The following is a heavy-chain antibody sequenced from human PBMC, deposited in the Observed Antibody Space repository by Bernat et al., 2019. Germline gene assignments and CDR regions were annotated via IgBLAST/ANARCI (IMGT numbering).Heavy chain of an antibody. Sequence: QVQLVESGGGVVQPGRSLRLSCAASGFSFSSYGMHWVRQAPGKGLEWVAIISYHGSNKYYADSVKGRFTISRDNSKNALYLRLSSLRAEDTAVYYWAKGEKTFPDIDYWGQGTLVTVSS. CDR2: ISYHGSNK. V-gene: IGHV3-30*18. CDR3: AKGEKTFPDIDY. D-gene: IGHD2-21*01. CDR1: GFSFSSYG. J-gene: IGHJ4*02.